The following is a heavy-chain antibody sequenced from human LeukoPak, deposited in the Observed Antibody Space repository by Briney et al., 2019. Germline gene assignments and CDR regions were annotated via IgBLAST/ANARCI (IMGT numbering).Heavy chain of an antibody. Sequence: GGSLRLSCAASGFTFDEHGMSWVRQPPGKGLEWVSGINWNGGSTGYVDSVKGRFTISRDNAKNSLYLQMNSLRAEDTAVYYCAREGLWFGDRYFDLWGRGTLVTVSS. V-gene: IGHV3-20*04. J-gene: IGHJ2*01. CDR2: INWNGGST. CDR3: AREGLWFGDRYFDL. CDR1: GFTFDEHG. D-gene: IGHD3-10*01.